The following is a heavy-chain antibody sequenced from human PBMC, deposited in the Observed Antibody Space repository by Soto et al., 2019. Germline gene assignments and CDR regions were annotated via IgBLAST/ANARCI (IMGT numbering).Heavy chain of an antibody. Sequence: SETLSLTCTVSGGSISSGGYYWSWIRQHPGKGLEWIGYIYYSGSTYYNPSLKSRVTISVDTSKNQFSLKLSSVTAADTAVYYCARGQSRYYSSSGYYIWFDPWGQGTLVTVS. CDR2: IYYSGST. D-gene: IGHD3-22*01. V-gene: IGHV4-31*03. CDR3: ARGQSRYYSSSGYYIWFDP. J-gene: IGHJ5*02. CDR1: GGSISSGGYY.